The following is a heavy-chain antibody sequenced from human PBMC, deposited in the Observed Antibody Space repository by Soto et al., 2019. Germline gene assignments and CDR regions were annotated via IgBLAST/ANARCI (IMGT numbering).Heavy chain of an antibody. J-gene: IGHJ6*02. CDR2: ISAYNGNT. CDR3: AREDHYYDFWSGYTTYYYYGMDV. CDR1: GYTFTSYG. Sequence: ASVKVSCKASGYTFTSYGISWVRQAPGQGLEWMGWISAYNGNTNYAQKLQGRVTMTTDTSTSTAYMELRSLRSDDTAVYYCAREDHYYDFWSGYTTYYYYGMDVWGQGTTVTVS. D-gene: IGHD3-3*01. V-gene: IGHV1-18*04.